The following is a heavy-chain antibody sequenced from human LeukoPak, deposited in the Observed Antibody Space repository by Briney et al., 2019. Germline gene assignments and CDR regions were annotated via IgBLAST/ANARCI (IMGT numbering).Heavy chain of an antibody. Sequence: PGGSLRLSCASSGFTFSSYEMNWVRQAPGKGLEWVSYISSSGSTIYYADSVKGRFTISRENAKNSLYLQMNSLRAEDTAVYYCAREEIFYPDHGMDVWGQGTTVTVSS. J-gene: IGHJ6*02. CDR3: AREEIFYPDHGMDV. CDR1: GFTFSSYE. CDR2: ISSSGSTI. V-gene: IGHV3-48*03. D-gene: IGHD3-9*01.